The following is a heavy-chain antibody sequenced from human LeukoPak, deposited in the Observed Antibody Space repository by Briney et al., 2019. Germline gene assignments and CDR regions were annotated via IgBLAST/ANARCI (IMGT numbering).Heavy chain of an antibody. V-gene: IGHV5-51*01. D-gene: IGHD3-10*01. J-gene: IGHJ4*02. CDR3: ARTYFYGSGSYPFYY. CDR2: IYPGDSDT. CDR1: GSSFTSYW. Sequence: GESLQISCQGSGSSFTSYWIGWVRQLPGKGLEWMGIIYPGDSDTRYSPSFQGQVTISADKSISTAYLQWSSLKASDTAMYYCARTYFYGSGSYPFYYWGQGTLVTVSS.